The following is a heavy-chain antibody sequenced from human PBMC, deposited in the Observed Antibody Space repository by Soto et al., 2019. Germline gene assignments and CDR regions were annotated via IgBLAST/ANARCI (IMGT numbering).Heavy chain of an antibody. J-gene: IGHJ6*02. CDR1: GGSISRFY. V-gene: IGHV4-4*07. CDR3: ARDRLEGRGHRHGYYYYYGLDV. CDR2: IYASGST. Sequence: PSETLSLTCTVAGGSISRFYWTWIRQPAGNGLEWIGRIYASGSTNYNPSLKSRVTMSVDTTKNQISLKLFSVTAADTAVYYCARDRLEGRGHRHGYYYYYGLDVWGQGTTVTVSS. D-gene: IGHD5-18*01.